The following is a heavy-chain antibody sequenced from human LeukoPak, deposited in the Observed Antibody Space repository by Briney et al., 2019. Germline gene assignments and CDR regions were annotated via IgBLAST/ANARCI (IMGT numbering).Heavy chain of an antibody. CDR2: IIPIFGTA. Sequence: SVKVSCKASGGTFSSYAISWVRQAPGQGLEWMGGIIPIFGTANYAQKFQGRVTITTDESTSTAYMELSSLRSEDTAVYYCARDPDSSSWYSNWFDPWGQGTLVTVSS. J-gene: IGHJ5*02. D-gene: IGHD6-13*01. CDR3: ARDPDSSSWYSNWFDP. CDR1: GGTFSSYA. V-gene: IGHV1-69*05.